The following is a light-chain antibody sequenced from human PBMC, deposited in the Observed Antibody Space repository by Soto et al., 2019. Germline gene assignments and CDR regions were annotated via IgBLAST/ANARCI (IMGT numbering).Light chain of an antibody. J-gene: IGKJ1*01. CDR1: QRVSRN. CDR2: RAY. Sequence: EIVMTQSPATLSVSPVERATLSRRARQRVSRNLACHQQKPGQAPRLLIYRAYTRATAIPARSSGSGSGAEFALTIRRLQSEDFAFYYGHHYDSWARTFGQATKVE. CDR3: HHYDSWART. V-gene: IGKV3-15*01.